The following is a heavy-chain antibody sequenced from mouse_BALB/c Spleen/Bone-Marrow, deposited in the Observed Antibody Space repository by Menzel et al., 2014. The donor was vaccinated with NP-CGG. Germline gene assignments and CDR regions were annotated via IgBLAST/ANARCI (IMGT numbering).Heavy chain of an antibody. V-gene: IGHV2-2*02. Sequence: QVQLQQSGPGLVQPSQSLSITCTVSGFSLTSYGVHWVRQSPGKGLEWLGVIWSGGSTDYNAAFISRLSISKDNSKSQVFFKMSSLQANDTAIYYCARGEVRPFDYWGQGTTLTVSS. CDR1: GFSLTSYG. D-gene: IGHD2-14*01. J-gene: IGHJ2*01. CDR2: IWSGGST. CDR3: ARGEVRPFDY.